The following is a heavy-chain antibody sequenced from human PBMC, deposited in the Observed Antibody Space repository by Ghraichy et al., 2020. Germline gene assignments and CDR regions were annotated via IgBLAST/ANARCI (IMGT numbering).Heavy chain of an antibody. CDR1: GFTFSSYG. V-gene: IGHV3-30*02. CDR2: IRYDGSNK. Sequence: GESLNISCAASGFTFSSYGMHWVRQAPGKGLEWVAFIRYDGSNKYYADSVKGRFTISRDNSKNTLYLQMNSLRAEDTAVYYCAKDVSRITMVRGVIQGWFDPWGQGTLVTVSS. CDR3: AKDVSRITMVRGVIQGWFDP. J-gene: IGHJ5*02. D-gene: IGHD3-10*01.